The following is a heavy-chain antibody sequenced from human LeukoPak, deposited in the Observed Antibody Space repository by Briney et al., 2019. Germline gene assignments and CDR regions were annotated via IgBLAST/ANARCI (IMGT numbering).Heavy chain of an antibody. V-gene: IGHV3-74*01. CDR1: GFTFSGYW. D-gene: IGHD3-3*01. J-gene: IGHJ6*03. CDR2: IDNDGHGI. Sequence: PGGSLRLSCVTSGFTFSGYWIHWVRQGPEKGLELVSRIDNDGHGIIYADSVKGRFTTSRDNVKNTLYLQMNSLRVEDTAVYYCAAGGGWDPSFGVVTHIDAWGKGTTVVVS. CDR3: AAGGGWDPSFGVVTHIDA.